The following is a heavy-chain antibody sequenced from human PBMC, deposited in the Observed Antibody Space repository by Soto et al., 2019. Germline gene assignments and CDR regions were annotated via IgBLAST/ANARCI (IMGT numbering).Heavy chain of an antibody. CDR2: ITSDTKTI. J-gene: IGHJ4*02. D-gene: IGHD6-19*01. V-gene: IGHV3-48*02. Sequence: EVQLVESGGNLVQPGGSLRLSCAASGFRFSIYSMNWVRQAPGKGLEWSAYITSDTKTIKYADSVRGRFTISRDNGKNSVYLQMNSLRDEDTAVYYCARSVEGHFDYWGQGTMVTVSA. CDR1: GFRFSIYS. CDR3: ARSVEGHFDY.